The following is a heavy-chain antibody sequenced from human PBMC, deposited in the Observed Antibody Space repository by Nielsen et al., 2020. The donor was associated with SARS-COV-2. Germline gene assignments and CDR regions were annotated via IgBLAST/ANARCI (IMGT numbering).Heavy chain of an antibody. V-gene: IGHV3-74*01. D-gene: IGHD3-10*01. CDR2: INSDGSST. CDR3: ARDSFTMVRGVIILMDV. Sequence: GESLKISCAASGFTFSSYWMHWVRQAPGKGLVWVSRINSDGSSTSYADSVKGRFTISRDNAKNTLYLQMNSLRAEDTAVYYCARDSFTMVRGVIILMDVWGKGTTVTVSS. J-gene: IGHJ6*04. CDR1: GFTFSSYW.